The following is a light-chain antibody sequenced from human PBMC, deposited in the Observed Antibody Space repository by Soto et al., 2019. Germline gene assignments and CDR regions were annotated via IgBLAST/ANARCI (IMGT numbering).Light chain of an antibody. CDR2: EVS. V-gene: IGLV2-8*01. CDR3: SSYAGSNNYV. Sequence: QSALTQPPSASGSPGQSVTISCIGASSDVGGYNYVSWYQQHPGKAPKLMIYEVSKRPSGVPDRFSGSKSGNTASLTVSGLQTDDEADYYCSSYAGSNNYVFGTGTKVTGL. J-gene: IGLJ1*01. CDR1: SSDVGGYNY.